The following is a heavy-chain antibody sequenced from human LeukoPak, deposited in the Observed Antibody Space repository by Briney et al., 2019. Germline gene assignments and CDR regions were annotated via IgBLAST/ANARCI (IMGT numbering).Heavy chain of an antibody. Sequence: SQTLSLTCTVSGGSISCGGYYWSWIRQHPGKGLEWIGYIYYSGSTYYNPSLKSRVTISVDTSKNQFSLKLSSVTAADTAVHYCASSSWYRSHYYYYGMDVWGQGTTVTVSS. CDR2: IYYSGST. D-gene: IGHD6-13*01. CDR3: ASSSWYRSHYYYYGMDV. V-gene: IGHV4-31*03. CDR1: GGSISCGGYY. J-gene: IGHJ6*02.